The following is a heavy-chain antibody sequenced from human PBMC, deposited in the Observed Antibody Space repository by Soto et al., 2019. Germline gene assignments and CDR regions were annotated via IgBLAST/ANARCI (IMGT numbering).Heavy chain of an antibody. CDR2: INHSGST. D-gene: IGHD6-19*01. CDR1: GGSFSGYY. J-gene: IGHJ4*02. V-gene: IGHV4-34*01. Sequence: PSETLSLTCVVYGGSFSGYYWTWIRQPPGKGLEWIGEINHSGSTKYNPSLKSRVTISVDTSKNQFSLKLSSVTAADTAVYYCARLKVSSGFLIFAFWGQETLVTVPS. CDR3: ARLKVSSGFLIFAF.